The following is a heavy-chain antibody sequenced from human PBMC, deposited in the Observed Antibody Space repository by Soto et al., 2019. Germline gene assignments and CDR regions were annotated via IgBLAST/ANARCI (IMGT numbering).Heavy chain of an antibody. V-gene: IGHV3-64*01. D-gene: IGHD1-7*01. CDR2: ISSNGGTT. Sequence: EVQLAESGGGMVQPGGSLRLSCVASGFTFSSYDMHWVRQAPGKGLEYVSSISSNGGTTYYGNSGKGRFTISRDNSKNTLYLQMGSLRAGDMAVYYCVRRVSGNYDYWGQGTLVTVSS. CDR1: GFTFSSYD. J-gene: IGHJ4*02. CDR3: VRRVSGNYDY.